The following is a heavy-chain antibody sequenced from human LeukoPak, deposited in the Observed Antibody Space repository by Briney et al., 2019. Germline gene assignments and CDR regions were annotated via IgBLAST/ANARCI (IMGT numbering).Heavy chain of an antibody. V-gene: IGHV3-23*01. CDR3: ASGYCTGGVCYSIHMDV. D-gene: IGHD2-8*02. Sequence: GGSLRLSCAASGFTFGSYAMSWVRQAPGKGLEWVSAISGSGGSTYYADSVKGRFTISRDNSKNTLYLQMNSLRAEDTAVYYCASGYCTGGVCYSIHMDVWGKGTTVTVSS. J-gene: IGHJ6*03. CDR2: ISGSGGST. CDR1: GFTFGSYA.